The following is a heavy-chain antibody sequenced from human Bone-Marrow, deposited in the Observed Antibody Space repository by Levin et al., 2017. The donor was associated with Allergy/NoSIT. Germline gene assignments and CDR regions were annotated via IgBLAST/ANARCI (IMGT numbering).Heavy chain of an antibody. CDR2: IYTSGLT. J-gene: IGHJ5*02. CDR1: GGSINIYY. D-gene: IGHD6-19*01. CDR3: AREDPVAGVGNWFDP. V-gene: IGHV4-4*07. Sequence: SETLSLICTVSGGSINIYYWNWIRQPAGKGLEWIGRIYTSGLTKYNPSLESRVTMSVDTSKKQFSLQLRSVTAADTAVYFCAREDPVAGVGNWFDPWGQGTLVTVSS.